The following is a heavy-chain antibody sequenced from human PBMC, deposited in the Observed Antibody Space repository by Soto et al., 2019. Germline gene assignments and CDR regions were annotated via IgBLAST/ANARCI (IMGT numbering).Heavy chain of an antibody. CDR1: GFTFSTYW. Sequence: DVQLVESGGTLVQPGGSLRLSCAASGFTFSTYWMNWVRQVPGKGLVWLAGMKSDGTITTYADSVKGRFTISRDKGKNPRYLQMNGLRGDDTAVYYCTRLSRDNVALSSYGVDLWGRGTAVTVSS. J-gene: IGHJ6*02. D-gene: IGHD3-16*01. CDR2: MKSDGTIT. V-gene: IGHV3-74*01. CDR3: TRLSRDNVALSSYGVDL.